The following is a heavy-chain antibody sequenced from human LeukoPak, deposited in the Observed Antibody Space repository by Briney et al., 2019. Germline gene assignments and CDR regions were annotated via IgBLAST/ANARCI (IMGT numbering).Heavy chain of an antibody. CDR3: TRHPIVGANHFDY. CDR2: IRSKANSYAT. CDR1: GFTFSGSA. Sequence: GGSLRLSCAASGFTFSGSAMHWVRQASGKGLEWVGRIRSKANSYATAYAASVKGRFTISRDDSKNTAYLQMNSLKPEDTAVYYCTRHPIVGANHFDYWGQGTLVTVSS. J-gene: IGHJ4*02. V-gene: IGHV3-73*01. D-gene: IGHD1-26*01.